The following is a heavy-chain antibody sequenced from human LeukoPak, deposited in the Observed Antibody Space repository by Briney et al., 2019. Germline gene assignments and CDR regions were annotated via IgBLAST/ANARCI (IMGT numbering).Heavy chain of an antibody. D-gene: IGHD6-6*01. V-gene: IGHV3-23*01. CDR3: AKGTRYSSSSGTFDY. CDR1: GFTFSSYA. CDR2: ISGSGGSA. J-gene: IGHJ4*02. Sequence: PGGSLRLSCAASGFTFSSYAMSWVRQAPGKGLEWVPGISGSGGSAYYADSVKGRFTISRDNSKNTLYLQMNSLRAEDTAVYYCAKGTRYSSSSGTFDYWGQGTLVTVSS.